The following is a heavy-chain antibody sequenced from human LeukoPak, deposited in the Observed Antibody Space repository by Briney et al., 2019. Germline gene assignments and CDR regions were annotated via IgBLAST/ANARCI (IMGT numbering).Heavy chain of an antibody. V-gene: IGHV1-69*02. CDR1: GGTFSSYT. J-gene: IGHJ4*02. D-gene: IGHD3-22*01. CDR3: ARLYYYDSSGSLPIDY. Sequence: SVKVSCKASGGTFSSYTISWVRQAPGQGLEWMGRIIPILGIANYAQKLQGRVTITADKSTSTAYMELSSLRSEDTAVYYCARLYYYDSSGSLPIDYWGQGTLVTVSS. CDR2: IIPILGIA.